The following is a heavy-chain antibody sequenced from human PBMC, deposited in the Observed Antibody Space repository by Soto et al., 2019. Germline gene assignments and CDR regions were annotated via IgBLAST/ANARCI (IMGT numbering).Heavy chain of an antibody. CDR1: GGSISNYY. CDR2: VYYSGST. Sequence: PSETLSLTCTVSGGSISNYYWTWVRQPPGKGLEWIGYVYYSGSTNYNPSLESRVTISIDASKNQFSLKMKPVTAADTAVYYCVRDYLLTGFDPCGQGALVTVSS. V-gene: IGHV4-59*01. J-gene: IGHJ5*02. CDR3: VRDYLLTGFDP. D-gene: IGHD3-9*01.